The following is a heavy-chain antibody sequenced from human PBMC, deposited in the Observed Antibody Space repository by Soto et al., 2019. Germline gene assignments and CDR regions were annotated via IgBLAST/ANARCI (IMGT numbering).Heavy chain of an antibody. Sequence: GGSLRLSCAASGFTFISYAMSWVRQAPGKGLEWVSAISGSGGSTYYADSVKGRFTISRDNSKNTLYLQMNSLRAEDTAVYYCAKGPYRYCSGGSCYGFDPWGQGTLVTVSS. D-gene: IGHD2-15*01. J-gene: IGHJ5*02. CDR1: GFTFISYA. V-gene: IGHV3-23*01. CDR3: AKGPYRYCSGGSCYGFDP. CDR2: ISGSGGST.